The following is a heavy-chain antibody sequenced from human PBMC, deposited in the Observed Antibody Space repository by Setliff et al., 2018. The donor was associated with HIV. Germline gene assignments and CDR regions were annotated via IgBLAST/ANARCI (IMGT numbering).Heavy chain of an antibody. CDR1: GFTFSSYT. D-gene: IGHD3-10*01. J-gene: IGHJ4*02. Sequence: GGSLRLSCAASGFTFSSYTMSWVRQAPGKGLEWVSGISGSGANTYHADSVKGRFTISRDNSKNTLYLQMNSLRADDTAVYYCAFRGFGDSLSWFPLRYWGQGTLVTVSS. CDR3: AFRGFGDSLSWFPLRY. V-gene: IGHV3-23*01. CDR2: ISGSGANT.